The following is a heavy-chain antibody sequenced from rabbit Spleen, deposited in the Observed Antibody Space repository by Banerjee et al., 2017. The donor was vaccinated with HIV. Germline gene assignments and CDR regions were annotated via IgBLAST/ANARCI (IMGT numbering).Heavy chain of an antibody. V-gene: IGHV1S45*01. CDR2: IDTNDGDT. J-gene: IGHJ2*01. D-gene: IGHD1-1*01. CDR1: GFTLSNDYY. CDR3: ARNYVNAFDP. Sequence: QEQLEESGGGLVQPEGSLTLTCKASGFTLSNDYYICWVRQAPGKGLEWIACIDTNDGDTDYANWPKGRFTISKTSSTTVTLQMTSLTAADTATYFCARNYVNAFDPWGPGTLVTVS.